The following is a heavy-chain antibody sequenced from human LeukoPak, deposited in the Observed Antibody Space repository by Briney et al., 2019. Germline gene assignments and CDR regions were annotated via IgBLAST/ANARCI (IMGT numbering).Heavy chain of an antibody. J-gene: IGHJ6*02. D-gene: IGHD5-24*01. CDR2: IYPGDSDT. Sequence: GESVKISCMGSGYSFTCYWIGWVRQLPGEGLEWMGIIYPGDSDTRYSPSLQGQVSISADKSISTAYLQWSSLKASDTAMYYCARIGGGYNYYYYGMDVWGQGTTVTVSS. CDR1: GYSFTCYW. CDR3: ARIGGGYNYYYYGMDV. V-gene: IGHV5-51*01.